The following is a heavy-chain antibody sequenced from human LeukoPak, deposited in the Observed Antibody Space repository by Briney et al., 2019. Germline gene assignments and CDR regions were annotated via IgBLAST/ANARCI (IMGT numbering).Heavy chain of an antibody. V-gene: IGHV4-34*01. J-gene: IGHJ4*02. D-gene: IGHD3-10*01. Sequence: PGGSLRLSCAASGFTFSSYAMSWVRQAPGKGLEWIGEINHSGSTNYNPSLKSRVTISVDTSKNQFSLKLSSVTAADTAVYYCARGPLLWFGSFLQEYWGQGTLVTVSS. CDR1: GFTFSSYA. CDR2: INHSGST. CDR3: ARGPLLWFGSFLQEY.